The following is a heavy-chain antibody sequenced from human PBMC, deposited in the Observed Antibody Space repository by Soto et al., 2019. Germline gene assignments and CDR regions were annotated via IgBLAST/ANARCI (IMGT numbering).Heavy chain of an antibody. V-gene: IGHV4-31*03. D-gene: IGHD5-12*01. J-gene: IGHJ3*02. CDR2: IHYSGTT. CDR1: GGSISSGNYY. CDR3: ARRDIVATSGAFDI. Sequence: SETLSLTCTVSGGSISSGNYYRSWIRQHPGKGLEWIGYIHYSGTTYYNPSLKSRITISVDTSKNQFSLMLSSVTAADTAVYYCARRDIVATSGAFDIWGQGTMVTVSS.